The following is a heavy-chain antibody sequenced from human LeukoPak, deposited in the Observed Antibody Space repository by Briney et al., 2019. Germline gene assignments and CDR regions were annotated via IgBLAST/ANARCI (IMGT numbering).Heavy chain of an antibody. CDR1: GFTFSSYA. V-gene: IGHV3-23*01. Sequence: GGSLRLSCAASGFTFSSYAMSWVRQAPGNELEWVSAVSGSGGSTYYADSVKGRFTISRDNSKNTLYLQMNSLRAEDTAVYYCAKESYEILTGYYWFDPWGQGTLVTVSS. CDR3: AKESYEILTGYYWFDP. J-gene: IGHJ5*02. CDR2: VSGSGGST. D-gene: IGHD3-9*01.